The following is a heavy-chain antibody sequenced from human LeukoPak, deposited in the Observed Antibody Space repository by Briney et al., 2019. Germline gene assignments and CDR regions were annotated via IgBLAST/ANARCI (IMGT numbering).Heavy chain of an antibody. J-gene: IGHJ4*02. CDR2: IWYDGSNK. CDR3: ARDRLEAVTDDDYFDY. CDR1: GFTFSNHG. V-gene: IGHV3-33*01. D-gene: IGHD2-21*02. Sequence: PGGSLRLPCAASGFTFSNHGMHWVRQAPGKGPEWVALIWYDGSNKYYGDSVKGRFTISRDNSKNTVYLQMNSLRAEDTGVYYCARDRLEAVTDDDYFDYWGQGTLVTVSS.